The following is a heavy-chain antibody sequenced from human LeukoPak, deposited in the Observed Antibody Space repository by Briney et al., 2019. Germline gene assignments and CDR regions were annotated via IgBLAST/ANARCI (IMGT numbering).Heavy chain of an antibody. Sequence: SETLSLTCTVSGGSISSSSYYWGWIRQPPGKGLEWIGEINHSGSTNYNPSLKSRVTISVDTSKNQFSLKLTSVTAADTAVYYCARSLWFGELLFWGQGTLLTVSS. J-gene: IGHJ4*02. V-gene: IGHV4-39*07. CDR2: INHSGST. D-gene: IGHD3-10*01. CDR1: GGSISSSSYY. CDR3: ARSLWFGELLF.